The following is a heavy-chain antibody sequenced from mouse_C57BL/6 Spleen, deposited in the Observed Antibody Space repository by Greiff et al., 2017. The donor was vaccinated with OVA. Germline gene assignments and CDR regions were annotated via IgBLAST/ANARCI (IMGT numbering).Heavy chain of an antibody. D-gene: IGHD1-1*01. CDR3: TRGEGYYGSQYYFDY. Sequence: DVQLVESGEGLVKPGGSLKLSCAASGFTFSSYAMSWVRQTPEKRLEWVAYISSGGDYIYYADTVKGRFTISRDNARNTLYLQMSSLKSEDTAMYYCTRGEGYYGSQYYFDYWGQGTTLTVSS. CDR2: ISSGGDYI. V-gene: IGHV5-9-1*02. CDR1: GFTFSSYA. J-gene: IGHJ2*01.